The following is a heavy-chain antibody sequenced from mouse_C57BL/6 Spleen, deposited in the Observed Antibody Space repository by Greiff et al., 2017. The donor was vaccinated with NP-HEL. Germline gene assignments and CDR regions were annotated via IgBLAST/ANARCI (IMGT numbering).Heavy chain of an antibody. J-gene: IGHJ1*03. D-gene: IGHD1-1*01. CDR3: ARYHYYGSSYWYFDV. CDR1: GFSLTSYG. V-gene: IGHV2-2*01. Sequence: VQLVESGPGLVQPSQSLSITCTVSGFSLTSYGVHWVRQSPGKGLEWLGVIWSGGSTDYNAAFISRLSISKDNSKSQVFFKMNSLQADDTAIYYCARYHYYGSSYWYFDVWGTGTTVTVSS. CDR2: IWSGGST.